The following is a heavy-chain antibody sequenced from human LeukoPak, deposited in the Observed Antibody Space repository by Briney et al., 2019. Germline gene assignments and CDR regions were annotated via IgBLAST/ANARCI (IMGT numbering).Heavy chain of an antibody. J-gene: IGHJ4*02. CDR1: GFTFSSYG. CDR2: ISYDGSNK. V-gene: IGHV3-30*19. D-gene: IGHD3-3*01. Sequence: GGSLRLSCAASGFTFSSYGMHWVRQAPGKGLEWVAVISYDGSNKYYADSVKGRFTISRDNSKNTLYLQMNSLRAEDTAVYYCARVNGPYDFWSGYYDRYYFDYWGQGTLVTVSS. CDR3: ARVNGPYDFWSGYYDRYYFDY.